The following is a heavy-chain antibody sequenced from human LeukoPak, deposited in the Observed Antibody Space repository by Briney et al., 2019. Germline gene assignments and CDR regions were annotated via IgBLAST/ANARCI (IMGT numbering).Heavy chain of an antibody. CDR2: IISSSTYI. CDR3: ARGRIQLWN. D-gene: IGHD5-18*01. J-gene: IGHJ4*02. Sequence: ELFSSIISSSTYIYYADSVKGRFTISRDNAKSSLYLQMNSLRAEDTAVYYCARGRIQLWNWGQGTLVTVSS. V-gene: IGHV3-21*01.